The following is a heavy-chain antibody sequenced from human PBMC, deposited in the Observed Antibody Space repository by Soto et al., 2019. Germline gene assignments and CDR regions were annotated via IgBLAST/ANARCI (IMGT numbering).Heavy chain of an antibody. J-gene: IGHJ4*02. CDR2: IGANAAIT. CDR3: AKGRGAGTYYFDY. CDR1: GFTFSIHA. Sequence: PGGSLRLSCTASGFTFSIHAMTWVRQAPGKGLEWVSDIGANAAITYYADSVKGRFTISRDNSQNTLYLQMNSLRADDTAVYYCAKGRGAGTYYFDYWGRGTLVTVSS. V-gene: IGHV3-23*01. D-gene: IGHD2-15*01.